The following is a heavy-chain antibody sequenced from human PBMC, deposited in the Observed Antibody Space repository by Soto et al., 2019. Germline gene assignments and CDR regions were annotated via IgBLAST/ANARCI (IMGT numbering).Heavy chain of an antibody. CDR2: IYHSGST. D-gene: IGHD3-10*01. CDR1: GYSISSGYY. J-gene: IGHJ4*02. Sequence: SETLSLTCAVSGYSISSGYYWGWIRQPPGKGLEWIGSIYHSGSTYYNPSLKSRVTISVDTSKNQFSLKLSSVTAADTAVSYPATDYEWFGVTRGWIHYFDSWGQGKMVTVS. CDR3: ATDYEWFGVTRGWIHYFDS. V-gene: IGHV4-38-2*02.